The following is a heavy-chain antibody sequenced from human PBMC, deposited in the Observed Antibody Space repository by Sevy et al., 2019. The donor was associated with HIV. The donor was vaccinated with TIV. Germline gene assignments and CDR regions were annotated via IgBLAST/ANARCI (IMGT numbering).Heavy chain of an antibody. CDR1: GFAFSDYY. V-gene: IGHV3-11*01. CDR3: ARVDYDDYTTWGTGYYYMDV. J-gene: IGHJ6*03. D-gene: IGHD4-17*01. CDR2: ITSGGNSI. Sequence: GGSLRLSCAVSGFAFSDYYMTWIRQAPAKGLEWVSCITSGGNSINYAGSVKGRFTVSRDNTKNSLYLQMNSLRAEDTAVYYCARVDYDDYTTWGTGYYYMDVWGKGTMVTVSS.